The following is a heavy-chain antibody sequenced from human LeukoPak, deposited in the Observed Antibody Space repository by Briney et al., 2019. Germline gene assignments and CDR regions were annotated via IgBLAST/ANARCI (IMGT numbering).Heavy chain of an antibody. CDR3: AHWTVTWIQLWLRLDYYGMDV. J-gene: IGHJ6*02. D-gene: IGHD5-18*01. V-gene: IGHV3-23*01. CDR1: GFTFSTYV. Sequence: PGGSLRLSCAASGFTFSTYVMNWVRQAPGMGLEWLSGITGSDGNPYYADSVKGRFTISRDNAKSTLYLQMDSLRAEDTALYYCAHWTVTWIQLWLRLDYYGMDVWGQGTTVTVSS. CDR2: ITGSDGNP.